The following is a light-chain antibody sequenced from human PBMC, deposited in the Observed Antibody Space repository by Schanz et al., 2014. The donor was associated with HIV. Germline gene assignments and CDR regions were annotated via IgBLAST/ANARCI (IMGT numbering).Light chain of an antibody. V-gene: IGKV3-20*01. J-gene: IGKJ1*01. CDR2: GAS. Sequence: EIVLTQSPGTLSLSRGERATLSCRASQTVSSNYLAWYQEKPGQAPRLLIYGASSRATGIPDRFSGSGSGTDFTLTISRLAPEDFAVYYCQQYGSSPWTFGQGTKVEIK. CDR3: QQYGSSPWT. CDR1: QTVSSNY.